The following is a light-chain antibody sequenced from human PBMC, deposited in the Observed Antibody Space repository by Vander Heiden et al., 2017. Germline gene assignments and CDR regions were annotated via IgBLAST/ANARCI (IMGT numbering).Light chain of an antibody. V-gene: IGKV1-39*01. CDR2: AAS. Sequence: DIQMTQSTSSLSASVGDRVTITCRASQSISSYLNWYQQKPGKAPKLLIYAASSLQSGVPSRFSGSGYGKDFTLTISSRQPEDFASYYCQQRDCNPLWTFGQGTRVEMK. J-gene: IGKJ1*01. CDR3: QQRDCNPLWT. CDR1: QSISSY.